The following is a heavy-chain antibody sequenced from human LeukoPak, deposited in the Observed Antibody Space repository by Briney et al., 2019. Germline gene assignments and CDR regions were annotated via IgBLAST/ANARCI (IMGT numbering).Heavy chain of an antibody. V-gene: IGHV1-46*01. Sequence: GASVKVSCKASGYTFTSYYMHWVRQAPGQGLEWMGIINPSGGSTSYAQKFQGRVTMTRDMSTSTVYMELSSLRSEDTAVYYCARDLSRIHLWSNPYFDYWGQGTLVTVSS. CDR2: INPSGGST. CDR1: GYTFTSYY. CDR3: ARDLSRIHLWSNPYFDY. J-gene: IGHJ4*02. D-gene: IGHD5-18*01.